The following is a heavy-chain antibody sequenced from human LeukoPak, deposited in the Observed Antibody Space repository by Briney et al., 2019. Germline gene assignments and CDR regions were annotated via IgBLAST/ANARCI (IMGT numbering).Heavy chain of an antibody. D-gene: IGHD7-27*01. CDR2: ISSSSGTI. J-gene: IGHJ4*02. V-gene: IGHV3-48*02. CDR3: ARVTGD. CDR1: GFSFSGYA. Sequence: SGGSLRLSCAASGFSFSGYAMNWVRQAPGKGLEWASYISSSSGTIYYADSVKGRFSVSRDNARNSLYLQMDSLGDEDTAVYYCARVTGDWGQGTLVTVSS.